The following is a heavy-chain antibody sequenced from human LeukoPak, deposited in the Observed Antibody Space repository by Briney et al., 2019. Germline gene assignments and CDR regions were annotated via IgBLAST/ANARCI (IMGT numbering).Heavy chain of an antibody. V-gene: IGHV3-30*04. CDR2: ISYDGSNK. D-gene: IGHD3-22*01. CDR3: AQGSGQYYEY. J-gene: IGHJ4*02. Sequence: PGRSLRLSCAASGFTFSSYAMHWVRQAPGKGLEWVAVISYDGSNKYYADSVKGRFTISRDNSKNTLYLQMNSLRAEDTAVYYCAQGSGQYYEYWGQGTLVTVSS. CDR1: GFTFSSYA.